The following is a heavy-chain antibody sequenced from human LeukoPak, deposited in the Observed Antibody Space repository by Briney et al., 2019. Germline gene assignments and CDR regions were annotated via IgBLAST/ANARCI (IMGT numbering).Heavy chain of an antibody. CDR2: ISAYNGNT. Sequence: ASVKVSCKASGYAFTSYGISWVRLAPGQGLEWMGWISAYNGNTNYAQKLQGRVTMTTDTSTSTAYMELRSLRSDDTAVYYCARGGARITMVRGVPSNYYMDVWGKGTTVTVSS. V-gene: IGHV1-18*01. J-gene: IGHJ6*03. D-gene: IGHD3-10*01. CDR3: ARGGARITMVRGVPSNYYMDV. CDR1: GYAFTSYG.